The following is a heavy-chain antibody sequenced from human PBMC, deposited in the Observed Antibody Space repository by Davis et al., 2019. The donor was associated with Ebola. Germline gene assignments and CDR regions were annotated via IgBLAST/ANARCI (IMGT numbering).Heavy chain of an antibody. J-gene: IGHJ6*02. D-gene: IGHD3-10*01. CDR3: AREGGLVRGVVITWKYGMDV. CDR2: INGGNGNR. Sequence: AASVKVSCKASGYTFTNYAIHWVRQAPGQRPEWMGWINGGNGNRKYSQRIQDRVTITRDTSASTVYTELSSLRSEDTAVYYCAREGGLVRGVVITWKYGMDVWGQGTRVTVSS. CDR1: GYTFTNYA. V-gene: IGHV1-3*01.